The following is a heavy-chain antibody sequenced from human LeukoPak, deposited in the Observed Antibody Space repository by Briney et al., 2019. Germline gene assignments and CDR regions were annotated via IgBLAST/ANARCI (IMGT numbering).Heavy chain of an antibody. CDR2: IHHSGTI. V-gene: IGHV4-4*02. D-gene: IGHD3-10*01. CDR3: VKALSGSYYENWFDP. Sequence: SETLSLTCAVSGGSISSTNWWGWVRQPPGKGLEWIGEIHHSGTINYNPSLKSRITISIDKSKNEISLKLASVTAADTAVYYCVKALSGSYYENWFDPWGRGTLVTVSS. CDR1: GGSISSTNW. J-gene: IGHJ2*01.